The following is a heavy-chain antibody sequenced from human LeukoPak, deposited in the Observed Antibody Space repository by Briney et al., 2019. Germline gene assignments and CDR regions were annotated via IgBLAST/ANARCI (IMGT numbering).Heavy chain of an antibody. Sequence: SETLSLTCTVSGYSISGGYYWGWIRQPPGKGLEWIGNIYHSGSTQYNPSLKSRVTISIDTSKNQFSLKLSSVTAADTAVHYCARDTFLDYWGQGTLVTVSS. V-gene: IGHV4-38-2*02. CDR1: GYSISGGYY. CDR3: ARDTFLDY. J-gene: IGHJ4*02. CDR2: IYHSGST.